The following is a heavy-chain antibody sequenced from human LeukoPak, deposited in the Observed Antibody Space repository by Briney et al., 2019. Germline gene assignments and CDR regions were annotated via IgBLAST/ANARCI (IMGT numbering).Heavy chain of an antibody. Sequence: ASVKVSCKASGYTFTGYYMHWVRQAPGQGPEWMGWINPNSGGANYAQKFQGRVTMTRDTSISTAYMELSRLRSDDTAVYYCARGMGAASAFDIWGQGTMVTVSS. V-gene: IGHV1-2*02. CDR3: ARGMGAASAFDI. CDR2: INPNSGGA. CDR1: GYTFTGYY. J-gene: IGHJ3*02. D-gene: IGHD1-26*01.